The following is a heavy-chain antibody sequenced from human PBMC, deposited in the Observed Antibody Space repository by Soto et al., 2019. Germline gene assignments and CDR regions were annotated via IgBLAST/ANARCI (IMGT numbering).Heavy chain of an antibody. Sequence: HPGGSLRLSCAASGFTFSSYGMHWVRQAPGKGLEWVAVISYDGSNKYYADSVKGRFTISRDNSKNTLYLQMNSLRAEDTAVYYCAKDLDTAIFTFDYWGQGTLVTVSS. CDR3: AKDLDTAIFTFDY. CDR2: ISYDGSNK. CDR1: GFTFSSYG. D-gene: IGHD5-18*01. V-gene: IGHV3-30*18. J-gene: IGHJ4*02.